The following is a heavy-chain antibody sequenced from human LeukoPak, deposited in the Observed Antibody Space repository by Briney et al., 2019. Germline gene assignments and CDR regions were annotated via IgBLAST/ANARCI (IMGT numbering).Heavy chain of an antibody. V-gene: IGHV4-34*01. CDR1: DVSVSEYC. CDR2: ICHSGYT. J-gene: IGHJ4*02. CDR3: ARIRCGHTDNRCYNY. Sequence: SETLSLTCAVHDVSVSEYCWSWIRQSPGKGLEWIGEICHSGYTSYNPSLKRRVTISADTSENQLSLRLTSVTPADTAMYYCARIRCGHTDNRCYNYWGQGILVTVSS. D-gene: IGHD2-2*02.